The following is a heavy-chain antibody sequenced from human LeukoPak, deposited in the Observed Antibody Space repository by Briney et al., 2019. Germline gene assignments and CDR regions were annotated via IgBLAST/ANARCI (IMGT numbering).Heavy chain of an antibody. Sequence: GASVKVSCKASGYTFTSYDINWVRQATGQGLEWMGWMNPNSGNTGYAQKFQGRVTITRNTSISTAYMELSSLRSEDTAVYYCARGGALAARRVFDYWGQGTLVTVSS. J-gene: IGHJ4*02. CDR3: ARGGALAARRVFDY. CDR2: MNPNSGNT. CDR1: GYTFTSYD. V-gene: IGHV1-8*03. D-gene: IGHD6-6*01.